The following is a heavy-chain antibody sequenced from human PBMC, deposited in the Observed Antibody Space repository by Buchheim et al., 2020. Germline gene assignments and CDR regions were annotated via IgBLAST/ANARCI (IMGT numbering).Heavy chain of an antibody. Sequence: EVQLLESGGKFVQPGGSLRVSCAASGFTFSSYAMSWVRQAPGKGLEWVSGISGSGGSTYYADSVKGRFTISRDNSKNTLYLQMSSLRAEDTAIYYCAKDRIVCTSCFSNFDYWGQGTL. V-gene: IGHV3-23*01. D-gene: IGHD2-2*01. J-gene: IGHJ4*02. CDR2: ISGSGGST. CDR1: GFTFSSYA. CDR3: AKDRIVCTSCFSNFDY.